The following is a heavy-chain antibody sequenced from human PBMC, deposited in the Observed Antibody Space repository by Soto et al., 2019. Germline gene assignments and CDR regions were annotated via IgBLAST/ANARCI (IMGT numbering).Heavy chain of an antibody. V-gene: IGHV3-23*01. CDR1: GFTFSSYA. CDR3: AKVICYGAPLYCYSGMDV. D-gene: IGHD4-17*01. J-gene: IGHJ6*04. Sequence: GGSLRLSCAASGFTFSSYAMSWVRQAPGKGLEWVSAISGSGTRTYYADSVKGRFTISRDNSKNTLYLQMNSLRAEDTAVYYCAKVICYGAPLYCYSGMDVWGKGTRVTVPS. CDR2: ISGSGTRT.